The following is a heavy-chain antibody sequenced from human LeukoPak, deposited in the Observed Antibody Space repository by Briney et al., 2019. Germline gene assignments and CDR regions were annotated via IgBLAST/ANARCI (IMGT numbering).Heavy chain of an antibody. CDR3: ARAHMYYDYIWGSYRRYYFDY. D-gene: IGHD3-16*02. Sequence: SETLSLTCAVYGGSFSGYYWSWIRQPPGKGLEWIGEINHSGSTNYNPSLKSRVTISVDTSKNQFSLKLSSVTAADTAVYYCARAHMYYDYIWGSYRRYYFDYWGQGTLATVSS. CDR1: GGSFSGYY. J-gene: IGHJ4*02. CDR2: INHSGST. V-gene: IGHV4-34*01.